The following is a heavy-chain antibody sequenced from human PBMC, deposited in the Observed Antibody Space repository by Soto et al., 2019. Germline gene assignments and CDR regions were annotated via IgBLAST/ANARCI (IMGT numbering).Heavy chain of an antibody. CDR3: ARSPDSSGYYPRWYYYGMDV. J-gene: IGHJ6*02. D-gene: IGHD3-22*01. Sequence: SETLSLTCAVYGGSFSGYYWTWILQPPWTGLEWIGEINHSGSTNYNPSLKSRVTISVDTSKNQFSLKLTSVTAADTAVYYCARSPDSSGYYPRWYYYGMDVWGQGTTVTVSS. V-gene: IGHV4-34*01. CDR2: INHSGST. CDR1: GGSFSGYY.